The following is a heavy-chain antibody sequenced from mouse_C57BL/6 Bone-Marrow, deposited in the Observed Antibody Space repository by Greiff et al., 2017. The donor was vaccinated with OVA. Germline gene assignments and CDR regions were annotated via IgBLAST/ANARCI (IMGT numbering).Heavy chain of an antibody. Sequence: VQLQQSGAELVRPGTSVKMSCKASGYTFTNYWIGWAKQRPGHGIEWIGDIYPGGGYTNYNEKFKGKATLTADKSSSTAYMQFSSLTSEDSAIYYCARGVFFDYWGQGTTLTVSS. J-gene: IGHJ2*01. V-gene: IGHV1-63*01. CDR1: GYTFTNYW. CDR2: IYPGGGYT. CDR3: ARGVFFDY.